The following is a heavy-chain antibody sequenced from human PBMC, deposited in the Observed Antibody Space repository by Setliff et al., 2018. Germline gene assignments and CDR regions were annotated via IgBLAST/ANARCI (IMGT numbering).Heavy chain of an antibody. J-gene: IGHJ4*02. Sequence: NPSETLSLTCTVSGDSINSRTNYWSWIRQPAGKGPEWIGHIYASWSTYYNPSLKSRVTISVDTSKNQFSLKLSSVTAADTAVYYCARNPYCSSTSCYGYYFDYWGQGTLVTVSS. CDR1: GDSINSRTNY. CDR3: ARNPYCSSTSCYGYYFDY. D-gene: IGHD2-2*01. CDR2: IYASWST. V-gene: IGHV4-61*09.